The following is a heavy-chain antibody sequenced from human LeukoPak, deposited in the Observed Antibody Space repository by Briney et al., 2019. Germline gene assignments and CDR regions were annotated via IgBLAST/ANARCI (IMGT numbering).Heavy chain of an antibody. Sequence: PGRSLRLSCAASGFTFSSYGMHWVRQAPGKGLEWVAVIWYDGSNKYYADSVKGRFTISRDNSKNTLYLQMNSLRAEDTAVYYCARDHMIFGVVTSPIDYWGQGTLVTVSS. CDR2: IWYDGSNK. V-gene: IGHV3-33*01. D-gene: IGHD3/OR15-3a*01. J-gene: IGHJ4*02. CDR1: GFTFSSYG. CDR3: ARDHMIFGVVTSPIDY.